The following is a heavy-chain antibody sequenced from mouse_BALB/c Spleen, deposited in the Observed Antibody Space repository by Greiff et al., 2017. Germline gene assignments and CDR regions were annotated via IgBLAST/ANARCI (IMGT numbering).Heavy chain of an antibody. D-gene: IGHD1-2*01. V-gene: IGHV5-15*02. J-gene: IGHJ2*01. CDR2: ISNLAYSI. Sequence: VQLKESGGGLVQPGGSRKLSCAASGFTFSDYGMAWVRQAPGKGPEWVAFISNLAYSIYYADTVTGRFTISRENAKNTLYLEMSSLRSEDTAMYYCAREGNYYGYVYYFDYWGQGTTLTVSS. CDR3: AREGNYYGYVYYFDY. CDR1: GFTFSDYG.